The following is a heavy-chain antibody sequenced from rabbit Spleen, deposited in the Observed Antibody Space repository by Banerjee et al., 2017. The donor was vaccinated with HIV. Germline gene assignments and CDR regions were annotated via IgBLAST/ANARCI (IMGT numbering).Heavy chain of an antibody. CDR2: IGTGTYGST. CDR3: AKILAGPAFDP. CDR1: GFSFSSSYW. J-gene: IGHJ2*01. Sequence: QSLEESGGDLVKPGGTLTLTCTASGFSFSSSYWICWVRQAPGKGLEWIACIGTGTYGSTWYASWAKGRCTVSKTSSTTVTLQLTSLTAADTATYFCAKILAGPAFDPWGPGTLVTVS. D-gene: IGHD4-1*01. V-gene: IGHV1S40*01.